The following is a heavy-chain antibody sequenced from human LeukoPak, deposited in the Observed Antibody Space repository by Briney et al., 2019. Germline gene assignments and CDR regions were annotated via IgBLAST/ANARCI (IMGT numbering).Heavy chain of an antibody. V-gene: IGHV3-30*04. CDR3: AREGSSSWSQYNWFDP. J-gene: IGHJ5*02. Sequence: GRSLRLSCAASGFTFSSYAMHWVRQAPGKGLGWGAVISYDGSNKYYADSVKGRFTISRDNSKNTLYLQMNSLRAEDTAVYYCAREGSSSWSQYNWFDPWGQGTLVTVSS. CDR1: GFTFSSYA. CDR2: ISYDGSNK. D-gene: IGHD6-13*01.